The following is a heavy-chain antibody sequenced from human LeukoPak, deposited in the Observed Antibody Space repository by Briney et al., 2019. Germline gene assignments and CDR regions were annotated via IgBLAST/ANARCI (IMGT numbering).Heavy chain of an antibody. D-gene: IGHD3-10*01. CDR3: ARPLWFGDGYGV. V-gene: IGHV3-48*03. CDR1: GFTFSSYE. J-gene: IGHJ6*04. Sequence: GGSLRLSCAASGFTFSSYEMNWVRQAPGKGLEWVSYISSSGSTIYYADSVKGRFTVSRDNAKNSLYLQMNSLRAEDTAVYYCARPLWFGDGYGVWGKGTTVTISS. CDR2: ISSSGSTI.